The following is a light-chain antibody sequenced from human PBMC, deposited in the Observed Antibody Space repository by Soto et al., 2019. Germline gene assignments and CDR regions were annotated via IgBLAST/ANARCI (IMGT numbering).Light chain of an antibody. Sequence: DIQMTQSPSSLSASVGDRVTITCRASQNISRHLNWYQQKPGKAPKLLIFAASTLHGGVPSRFSGSVSGTDFTLTIRSLYPGDFATYYCQQSYRTSRTFGHGTRLEVK. CDR2: AAS. CDR1: QNISRH. V-gene: IGKV1-39*01. CDR3: QQSYRTSRT. J-gene: IGKJ2*01.